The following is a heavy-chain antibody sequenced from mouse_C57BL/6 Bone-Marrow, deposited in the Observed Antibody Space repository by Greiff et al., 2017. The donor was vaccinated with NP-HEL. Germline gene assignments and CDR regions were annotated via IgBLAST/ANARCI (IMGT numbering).Heavy chain of an antibody. CDR1: GFSFNTYA. Sequence: EVQLVESGGGLVQPKGSLKLSCAASGFSFNTYAMNWVRQAPGKGLEWVALIRSKSNNYATYYADSVKDRFTISRDDSESMLYLQMNNLKTEDTAMYYCVRATVGAMDYWGQGTSVTVSS. CDR2: IRSKSNNYAT. D-gene: IGHD1-1*01. CDR3: VRATVGAMDY. V-gene: IGHV10-1*01. J-gene: IGHJ4*01.